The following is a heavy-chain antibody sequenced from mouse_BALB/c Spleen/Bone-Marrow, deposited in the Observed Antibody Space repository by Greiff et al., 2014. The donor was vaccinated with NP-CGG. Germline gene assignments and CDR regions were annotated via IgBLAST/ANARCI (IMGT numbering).Heavy chain of an antibody. J-gene: IGHJ3*01. CDR1: GYSITSDYA. CDR3: ASRFDEAWFAY. D-gene: IGHD2-14*01. V-gene: IGHV3-2*02. Sequence: VQLQQSGPGLVKPSQSLSLTCTVTGYSITSDYAWNWIRQFPGNKLEWMGYISYSGSTSYNPSLKSRISITRDTSKNQFFLQLNSVTTEDTATYYCASRFDEAWFAYWGQGTPVTVSA. CDR2: ISYSGST.